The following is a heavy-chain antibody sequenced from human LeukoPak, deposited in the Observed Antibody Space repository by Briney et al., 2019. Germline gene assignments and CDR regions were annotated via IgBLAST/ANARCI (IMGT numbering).Heavy chain of an antibody. CDR2: FDPEDGET. D-gene: IGHD6-13*01. Sequence: ASVKVSCKVSGYTLTELSMHWVRQAPGKGLEWMGGFDPEDGETIYAQKFQGRVTMTEDTSTDTAYMELSSLRSEDTAVYYCATQFIAAADTDYWGQGTLVTVSS. V-gene: IGHV1-24*01. CDR1: GYTLTELS. CDR3: ATQFIAAADTDY. J-gene: IGHJ4*02.